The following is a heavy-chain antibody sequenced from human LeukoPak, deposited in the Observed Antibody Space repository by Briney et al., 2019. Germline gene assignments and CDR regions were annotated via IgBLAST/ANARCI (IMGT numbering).Heavy chain of an antibody. Sequence: GGSLRLSCAASGFTFSSHWMSWVRQTPGKGLEWVAHINQDGSEKYYVDSVKGRFTISRDNAKNSLHLQMNSLRAEDTAVYYCARDKVTYWGQGTLVTASS. CDR2: INQDGSEK. CDR3: ARDKVTY. CDR1: GFTFSSHW. J-gene: IGHJ4*02. V-gene: IGHV3-7*01.